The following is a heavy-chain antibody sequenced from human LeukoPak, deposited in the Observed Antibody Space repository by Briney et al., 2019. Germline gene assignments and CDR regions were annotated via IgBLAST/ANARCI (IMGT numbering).Heavy chain of an antibody. D-gene: IGHD1/OR15-1a*01. Sequence: GGSLRLSCATSGFTFSSYAMSWVRQAPGKGLEWVSSISGSGTSTYYADSVKGRFTISRDKSKQTLYLQMNSLRSEDTAVYYCAKEQMTYALATRAFDIWGQGTMVTVSS. CDR1: GFTFSSYA. J-gene: IGHJ3*02. CDR2: ISGSGTST. V-gene: IGHV3-23*01. CDR3: AKEQMTYALATRAFDI.